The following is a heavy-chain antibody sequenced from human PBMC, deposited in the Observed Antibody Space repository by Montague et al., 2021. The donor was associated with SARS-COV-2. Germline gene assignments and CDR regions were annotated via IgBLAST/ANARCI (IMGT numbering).Heavy chain of an antibody. D-gene: IGHD2-21*02. CDR1: GASISGYF. Sequence: SETLSLTCTVSGASISGYFWSWIRQPAGKGLEWIGYIYYSCSTDYNPSLKSRVTISIDTSKNQFPLKLSPVTAADTAAYYCARQIPLRTHIVVVTALLGGAFDIWGQGTMVTVSS. V-gene: IGHV4-59*08. CDR3: ARQIPLRTHIVVVTALLGGAFDI. J-gene: IGHJ3*02. CDR2: IYYSCST.